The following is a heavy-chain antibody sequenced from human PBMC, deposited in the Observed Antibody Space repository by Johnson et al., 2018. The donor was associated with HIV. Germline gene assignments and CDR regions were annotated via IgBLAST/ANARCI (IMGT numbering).Heavy chain of an antibody. Sequence: QMQLVESGGGLVQPGGSLRLSCAASGFTVSSNYMSWVRQAPGKGLAWVAVIWYDGSNKYYADSVKGRFTISRDNAKNSLYLQMNGLGPEDTAVYYCAKDGRDELRALDSWGQGTMVTVSS. V-gene: IGHV3-33*03. D-gene: IGHD5-24*01. J-gene: IGHJ3*02. CDR1: GFTVSSNY. CDR2: IWYDGSNK. CDR3: AKDGRDELRALDS.